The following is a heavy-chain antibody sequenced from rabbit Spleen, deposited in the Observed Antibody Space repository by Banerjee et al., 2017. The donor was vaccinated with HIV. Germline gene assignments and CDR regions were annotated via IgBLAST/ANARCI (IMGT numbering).Heavy chain of an antibody. J-gene: IGHJ2*01. CDR3: ARNYVSAFDP. D-gene: IGHD1-1*01. CDR2: IDTGDGDT. CDR1: GFSFNNIYW. V-gene: IGHV1S45*01. Sequence: QQQLEESGGGLVKPGGTLTLTCTASGFSFNNIYWICWVRQAPGKGLEWITCIDTGDGDTYYANWAKGRFTISKTSSTTVTLQMTSLTAADTATYLCARNYVSAFDPWGPGTLVTVS.